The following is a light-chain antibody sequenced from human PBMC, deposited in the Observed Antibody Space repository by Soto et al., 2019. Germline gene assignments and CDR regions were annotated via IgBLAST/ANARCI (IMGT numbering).Light chain of an antibody. CDR1: QSVASN. Sequence: EIVMTQSPASLSVSPGESVTLSCRASQSVASNLACYQQKPGHAPRLLIYGTSTRATGVPDRFSGSGSGTDFTLTISSLQAADFAVYHCQHYNNWPITFGQGT. CDR3: QHYNNWPIT. CDR2: GTS. J-gene: IGKJ5*01. V-gene: IGKV3-15*01.